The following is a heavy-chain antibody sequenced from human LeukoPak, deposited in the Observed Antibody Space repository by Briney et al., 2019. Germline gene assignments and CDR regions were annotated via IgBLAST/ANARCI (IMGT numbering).Heavy chain of an antibody. V-gene: IGHV1-69*13. CDR2: IIPIFGTA. CDR1: GGTFSSYA. J-gene: IGHJ5*02. CDR3: ARFGGYCSSTSCSHNWFDP. D-gene: IGHD2-2*01. Sequence: ASVKVSCKASGGTFSSYAISWVRQAPGQGLEWMGGIIPIFGTANYAQKFQGRVTITADESTSTAYMELSSLRSDDTAVYYCARFGGYCSSTSCSHNWFDPWGQGTLVTVSS.